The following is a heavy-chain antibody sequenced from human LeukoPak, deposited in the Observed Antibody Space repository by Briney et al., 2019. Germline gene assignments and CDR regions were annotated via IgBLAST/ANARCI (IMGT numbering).Heavy chain of an antibody. Sequence: SLRLSCAASGFTFDDYAMHGVRQAPGKGVEWVSGLSWNSGMIGYADSVKGRFTISRDNAKDSLYLQMNSLRVDDMALYFCTKDVKYRSFDAFDIWGQGTMVTVSS. V-gene: IGHV3-9*03. CDR1: GFTFDDYA. CDR2: LSWNSGMI. J-gene: IGHJ3*02. CDR3: TKDVKYRSFDAFDI. D-gene: IGHD5-18*01.